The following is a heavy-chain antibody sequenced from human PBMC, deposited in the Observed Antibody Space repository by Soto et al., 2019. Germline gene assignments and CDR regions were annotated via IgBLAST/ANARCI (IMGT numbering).Heavy chain of an antibody. J-gene: IGHJ6*02. V-gene: IGHV3-7*05. CDR1: GFTFSSYW. CDR2: IKQDGSEK. Sequence: EVQLVESGGGLVQPGGSLRLSCAASGFTFSSYWMSWVRQAPGKGLEWVANIKQDGSEKYYVDSVKGRFTISRDNAKNSLYLQMNSLRVEDTAVYYCARGLYCSGGSCYYYYGMDVWGQGTTVTVSS. D-gene: IGHD2-15*01. CDR3: ARGLYCSGGSCYYYYGMDV.